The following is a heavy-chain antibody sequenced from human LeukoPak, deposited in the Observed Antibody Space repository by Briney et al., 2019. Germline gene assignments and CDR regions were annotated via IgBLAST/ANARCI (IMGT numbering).Heavy chain of an antibody. J-gene: IGHJ5*02. V-gene: IGHV4-34*01. Sequence: SETLSLTCAVYGGSFSGYYWSWIRQPPGKGLEWIGEINHSGSTNYNPSLKSRVTISVDTSKNQFSLKLSSVTAADTAVYYCARGRSSIPIFGVVPRLAWFDPWGQGTLVTVSS. CDR3: ARGRSSIPIFGVVPRLAWFDP. CDR2: INHSGST. CDR1: GGSFSGYY. D-gene: IGHD3-3*01.